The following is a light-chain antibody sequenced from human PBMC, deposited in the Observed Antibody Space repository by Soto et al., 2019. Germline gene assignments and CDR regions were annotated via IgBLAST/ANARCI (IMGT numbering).Light chain of an antibody. J-gene: IGKJ1*01. V-gene: IGKV3-15*01. CDR2: DAS. Sequence: SNSAAAVSVTTKERATLSCSSSQSVSSNLAWYQQKPGQAPRLLIYDASTRATGIPARFSGSGSVTEFTLTISSLQSEDFAVYYCQKYNNWPGTFGQGTKV. CDR3: QKYNNWPGT. CDR1: QSVSSN.